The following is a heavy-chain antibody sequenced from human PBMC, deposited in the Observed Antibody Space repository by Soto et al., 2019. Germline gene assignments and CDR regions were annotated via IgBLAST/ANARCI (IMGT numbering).Heavy chain of an antibody. V-gene: IGHV3-23*03. D-gene: IGHD2-15*01. CDR2: IDLSGTTT. CDR3: TKDSVPDGIYSFDY. Sequence: EGSMIHSCAASGLSFSYYSMNLIRQDPGKGLEWVSFIDLSGTTTYYRDSVKGRFTIFKDKSMNTVYLQMNSLTVEDAAVYYCTKDSVPDGIYSFDYWGQGALVTVSS. J-gene: IGHJ4*02. CDR1: GLSFSYYS.